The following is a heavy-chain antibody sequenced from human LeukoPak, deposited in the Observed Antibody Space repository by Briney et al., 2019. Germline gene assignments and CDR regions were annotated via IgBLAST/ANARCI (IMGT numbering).Heavy chain of an antibody. CDR3: AYGVTGP. V-gene: IGHV3-30*03. D-gene: IGHD5-18*01. Sequence: GGSLRLSGAASGFTFSSYGMHWVRQAPGKGLEWVAVISYDGSNKYYADSVKGRFTISRDNSKNTLYLQMNSLRAEDTAVYYCAYGVTGPWGQGTLVTVSS. J-gene: IGHJ5*02. CDR2: ISYDGSNK. CDR1: GFTFSSYG.